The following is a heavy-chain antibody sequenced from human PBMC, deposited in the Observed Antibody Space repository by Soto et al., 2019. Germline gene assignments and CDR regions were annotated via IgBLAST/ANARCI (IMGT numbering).Heavy chain of an antibody. D-gene: IGHD6-13*01. CDR1: GYTLTELS. CDR2: FDPEDGET. CDR3: ATDRGYSSSWYPYYYYGMDV. J-gene: IGHJ6*02. Sequence: ASVKVSCKVSGYTLTELSMHWLRQAPGKGLEWMGGFDPEDGETIYAQKFQGRVTMTEDTSTDTAYMELSSLRSEDTAVYYCATDRGYSSSWYPYYYYGMDVWGQGTTVTVSS. V-gene: IGHV1-24*01.